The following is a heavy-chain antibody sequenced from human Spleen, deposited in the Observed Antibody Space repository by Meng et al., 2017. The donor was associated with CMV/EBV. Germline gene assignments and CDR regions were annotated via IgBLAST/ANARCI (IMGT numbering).Heavy chain of an antibody. CDR3: ARVDYYDSSEDY. Sequence: QVQLVQSGAEVKKPVASVKVSCKASGYTFTSYAMHWVRQAPGQRLEWMGWINAGNGNTKYSQKFQGRVTITRDTSASTDYMEPSSLRSEDTAVYYCARVDYYDSSEDYWGQGTLVTVSS. D-gene: IGHD3-22*01. CDR2: INAGNGNT. J-gene: IGHJ4*02. V-gene: IGHV1-3*01. CDR1: GYTFTSYA.